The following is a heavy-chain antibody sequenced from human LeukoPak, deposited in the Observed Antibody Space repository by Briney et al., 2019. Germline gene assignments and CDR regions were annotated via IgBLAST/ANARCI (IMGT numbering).Heavy chain of an antibody. CDR2: IWYDGSNK. J-gene: IGHJ4*02. D-gene: IGHD6-13*01. Sequence: GGSLRLSCASSGFTFSSYGMHWVRQAPGKGLEWVAVIWYDGSNKYYADSVKGRFTISRDNSKNTLYLQMNSLRAEDTAVYYCARGGPQYSSSWFSSSFDYWGQGTLVTVSS. V-gene: IGHV3-33*01. CDR3: ARGGPQYSSSWFSSSFDY. CDR1: GFTFSSYG.